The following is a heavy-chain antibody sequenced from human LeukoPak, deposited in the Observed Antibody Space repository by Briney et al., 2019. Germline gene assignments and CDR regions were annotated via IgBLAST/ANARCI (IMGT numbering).Heavy chain of an antibody. Sequence: PSETLSLTCTVSGYSISSGYYWGWIRQPAGKGLEWIGRIYTSGSRNYNPSLKSRVTISVDTSKNQFSLKLSSVTAADTAVYYCAREGGGDCYDCPFDYWGQGTRVTVSS. CDR3: AREGGGDCYDCPFDY. CDR2: IYTSGSR. CDR1: GYSISSGYY. J-gene: IGHJ4*02. D-gene: IGHD2-21*02. V-gene: IGHV4-61*02.